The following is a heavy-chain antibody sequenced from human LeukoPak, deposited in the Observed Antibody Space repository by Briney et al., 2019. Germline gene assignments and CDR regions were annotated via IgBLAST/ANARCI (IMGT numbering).Heavy chain of an antibody. CDR1: GGSISSGGYY. CDR2: IYYSGST. Sequence: SETLSLTCTVSGGSISSGGYYWSWIRQPPGKGLEWIGYIYYSGSTNYNPSLKSRVTISVDTSKNQFSLKLSSVTAADTAVYYCARDLEYYDSSGFPIYYYGMDVWGQGTTVTVSS. J-gene: IGHJ6*02. V-gene: IGHV4-61*08. D-gene: IGHD3-22*01. CDR3: ARDLEYYDSSGFPIYYYGMDV.